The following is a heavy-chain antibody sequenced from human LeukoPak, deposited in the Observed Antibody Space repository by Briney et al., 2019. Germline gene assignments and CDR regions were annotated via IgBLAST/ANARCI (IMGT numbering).Heavy chain of an antibody. V-gene: IGHV5-51*01. CDR1: GYSFTSYW. Sequence: GESLKISCKGSGYSFTSYWIGWVRQMPGKGLEWMGIIYPGDSDTRYSPSFQGQVTISADKSISTAYLQWSSLKASDTAMYYCAKAARPNSAYMDVWGKGTTVTVSS. CDR2: IYPGDSDT. CDR3: AKAARPNSAYMDV. D-gene: IGHD6-6*01. J-gene: IGHJ6*03.